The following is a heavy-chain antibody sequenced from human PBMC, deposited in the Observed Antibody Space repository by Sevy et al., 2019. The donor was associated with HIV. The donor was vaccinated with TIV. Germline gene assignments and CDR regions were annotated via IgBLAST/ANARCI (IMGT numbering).Heavy chain of an antibody. D-gene: IGHD3-16*01. V-gene: IGHV3-7*01. CDR2: IKSDGSDK. Sequence: GGSLRLSCAASGFTFSAYWMNWVRQAPGKGLEWVANIKSDGSDKHYVDSVEGRFTISRDNAKNSLYLQMNSLRVEDTAVYYCAQETVGTFESWGQGTLVTISS. J-gene: IGHJ4*02. CDR1: GFTFSAYW. CDR3: AQETVGTFES.